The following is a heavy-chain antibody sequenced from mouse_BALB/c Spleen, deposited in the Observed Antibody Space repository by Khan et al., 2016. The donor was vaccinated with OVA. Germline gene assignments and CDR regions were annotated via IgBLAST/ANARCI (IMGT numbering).Heavy chain of an antibody. CDR1: GYTFTTYW. Sequence: VKLQESGAELAKPGASVKMSCKASGYTFTTYWMHWVKQRPGQGLEWIGYINPTSGYTDYNDKFKDRATLSTDKSSSPAYMQLNSLTSEDSAVYYCTRVRIDYWGQGTTLTVSS. CDR2: INPTSGYT. V-gene: IGHV1-7*01. J-gene: IGHJ2*01. CDR3: TRVRIDY.